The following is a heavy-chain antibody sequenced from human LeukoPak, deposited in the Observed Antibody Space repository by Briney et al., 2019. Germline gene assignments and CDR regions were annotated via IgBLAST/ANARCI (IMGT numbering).Heavy chain of an antibody. D-gene: IGHD5/OR15-5a*01. CDR3: AREFYEGGVDY. CDR2: INSDGSST. CDR1: GFTFSSYW. V-gene: IGHV3-74*01. Sequence: GGSLRLSCAASGFTFSSYWMHWVRQAPGKGLVWVSRINSDGSSTSYADSVKGRFTISRDNAKKTLYLQMNSLRAEDTAVYYCAREFYEGGVDYWGQGTLVTVSS. J-gene: IGHJ4*02.